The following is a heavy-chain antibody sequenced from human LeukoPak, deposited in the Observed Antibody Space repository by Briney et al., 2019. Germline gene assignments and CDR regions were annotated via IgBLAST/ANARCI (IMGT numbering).Heavy chain of an antibody. J-gene: IGHJ6*02. V-gene: IGHV1-2*02. Sequence: ASVKVSCKASGYPFSDHYMYWVRQAPGQGLECMGWINPKNGDTDYAQNFQGRVTMTWDTSISTAYMELRSLRSDDTAVYYCARLVGATKVSETIGYYYYYGMDVWGQGTTVTVSS. D-gene: IGHD1-26*01. CDR3: ARLVGATKVSETIGYYYYYGMDV. CDR2: INPKNGDT. CDR1: GYPFSDHY.